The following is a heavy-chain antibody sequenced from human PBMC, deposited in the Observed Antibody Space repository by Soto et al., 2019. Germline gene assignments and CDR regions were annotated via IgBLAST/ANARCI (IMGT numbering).Heavy chain of an antibody. V-gene: IGHV1-69*02. Sequence: QVQLVQSGAEVKKPGSSVKVPCKAYGGTFSSYTISWVRQAPGQGLEWLGRIIPILGIANYAQKFQGRVTISADKSTSTAYMELSSLRSEDTAVYYCARGGCSGGSCYSPFDYWGQGTLVTVSS. J-gene: IGHJ4*02. CDR2: IIPILGIA. CDR1: GGTFSSYT. CDR3: ARGGCSGGSCYSPFDY. D-gene: IGHD2-15*01.